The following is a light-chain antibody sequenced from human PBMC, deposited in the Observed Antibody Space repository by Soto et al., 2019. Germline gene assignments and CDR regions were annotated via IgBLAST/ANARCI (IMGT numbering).Light chain of an antibody. J-gene: IGKJ1*01. CDR2: AAS. V-gene: IGKV1-39*01. CDR1: QSISSY. Sequence: DIQMTQSPSSRSASVGDRVTITCRASQSISSYLNGYQQKPGKAPKLLIYAASSLQSGGPSRFSGSGSGTDFTLTISSLQPEDFATYYGQQSYSTPWTFGQGTKVEIK. CDR3: QQSYSTPWT.